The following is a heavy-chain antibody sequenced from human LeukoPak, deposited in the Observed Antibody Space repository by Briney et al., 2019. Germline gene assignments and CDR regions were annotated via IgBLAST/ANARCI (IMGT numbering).Heavy chain of an antibody. Sequence: SETLSLTCAVSGYSISSGYYWGGIRQPPGKGLEWIGSIYHSGSTYYNPSLRSRVTISVDTSKNQFSLKLSSVTAADTAVYYCARHQDMDTAMNYWGQGTLVTVSS. CDR3: ARHQDMDTAMNY. D-gene: IGHD5-18*01. CDR2: IYHSGST. V-gene: IGHV4-38-2*01. CDR1: GYSISSGYY. J-gene: IGHJ4*02.